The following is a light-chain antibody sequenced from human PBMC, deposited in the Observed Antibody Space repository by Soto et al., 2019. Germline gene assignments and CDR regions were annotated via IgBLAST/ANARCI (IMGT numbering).Light chain of an antibody. V-gene: IGKV1-39*01. Sequence: DIQMTQSPSSLSTSVGDRVAITCRSSQSISDYLNWYQQKPGKALKLVIYGASNLQSGVPPRFSGTASETDFTFTLTITNLQPEDFATYYCHQASSFPLTFGGGTKVDIK. CDR3: HQASSFPLT. CDR1: QSISDY. J-gene: IGKJ4*01. CDR2: GAS.